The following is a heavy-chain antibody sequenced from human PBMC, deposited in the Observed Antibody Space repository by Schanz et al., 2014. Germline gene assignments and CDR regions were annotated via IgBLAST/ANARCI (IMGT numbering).Heavy chain of an antibody. V-gene: IGHV1-18*01. CDR3: ARIVCSGTNCRGTSDT. Sequence: VHLVQSGAEVKKPGASVKVSSKTSGYIFSIYGLMWVRQAPGQGLEWMGWISGHNGNTNYLQKFQDRLTLTTDTSTSTGYMELKSLRSDDTAVYFCARIVCSGTNCRGTSDTWGQGTEVTVSS. J-gene: IGHJ3*02. D-gene: IGHD2-2*01. CDR2: ISGHNGNT. CDR1: GYIFSIYG.